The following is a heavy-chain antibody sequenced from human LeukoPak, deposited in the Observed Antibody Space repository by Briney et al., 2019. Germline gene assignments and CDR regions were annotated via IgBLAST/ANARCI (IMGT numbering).Heavy chain of an antibody. D-gene: IGHD4-17*01. CDR3: ARVHDYGELRVWFDP. CDR1: GFTFRDYW. V-gene: IGHV3-7*04. CDR2: IKEDGSET. J-gene: IGHJ5*02. Sequence: GGSLRLSCAASGFTFRDYWMSWVRQAPGKGLQWVANIKEDGSETYYEESVKGRLTVSRDNAERSLYLQMNSLRVEDTAVYYCARVHDYGELRVWFDPWGPGTLVTVSS.